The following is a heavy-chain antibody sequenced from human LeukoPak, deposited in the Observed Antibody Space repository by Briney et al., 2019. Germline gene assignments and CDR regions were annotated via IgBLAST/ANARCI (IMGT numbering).Heavy chain of an antibody. V-gene: IGHV1-18*01. J-gene: IGHJ4*02. D-gene: IGHD6-19*01. CDR1: GYTFTSYG. CDR3: ARVPMTLYRAAVAGTPNFNY. Sequence: ASVTVSCKASGYTFTSYGLSWVRQPPAQGVEWVGWVSAYNGNPKYEQKLQGRVTMTTDTSTSTAYMELRSLRSDDTAVYYCARVPMTLYRAAVAGTPNFNYWGQGTLVTVSS. CDR2: VSAYNGNP.